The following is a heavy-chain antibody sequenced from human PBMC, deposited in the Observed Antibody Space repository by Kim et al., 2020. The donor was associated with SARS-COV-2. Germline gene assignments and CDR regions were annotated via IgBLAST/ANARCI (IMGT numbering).Heavy chain of an antibody. CDR1: GFTFSSYS. V-gene: IGHV3-21*01. Sequence: GGSLRLSCAASGFTFSSYSMNWVRQAPGKGLEWVSSISSSSSYIYYADSVKGRFTISRDNAKNSLYLQMNSLRAEDTAVYYCARRADYGRSVFDYWGQGTLVTVSS. J-gene: IGHJ4*02. CDR2: ISSSSSYI. CDR3: ARRADYGRSVFDY. D-gene: IGHD4-17*01.